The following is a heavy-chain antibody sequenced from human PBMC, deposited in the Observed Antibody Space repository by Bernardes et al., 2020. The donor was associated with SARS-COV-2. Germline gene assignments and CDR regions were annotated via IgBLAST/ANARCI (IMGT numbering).Heavy chain of an antibody. V-gene: IGHV3-53*01. CDR3: AGYGGNSY. D-gene: IGHD4-17*01. CDR1: GFTVSNNH. Sequence: GGSLRLSRVASGFTVSNNHVTWVRQAPGKGLECVSVLYGVGTTFYADSVRGRFTISGDTSKNTVYLQMSSLRADDTATYYCAGYGGNSYWGQGTQVNVSS. CDR2: LYGVGTT. J-gene: IGHJ4*02.